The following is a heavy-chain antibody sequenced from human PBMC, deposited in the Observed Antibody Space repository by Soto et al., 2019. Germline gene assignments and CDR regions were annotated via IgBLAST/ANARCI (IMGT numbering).Heavy chain of an antibody. D-gene: IGHD3-22*01. CDR1: GGTFSSHA. V-gene: IGHV1-69*01. J-gene: IGHJ5*02. CDR2: IIPIFGTA. CDR3: ARGPRSSGYYVPFDP. Sequence: QVQLVQSGAEVKKPGSSVKVSCKASGGTFSSHAISWVRQAPGQGLEWMGGIIPIFGTANYAQKFQGRVTITADESTSTADMELSSLRSEDTAVYYCARGPRSSGYYVPFDPWGQGTLVTVSS.